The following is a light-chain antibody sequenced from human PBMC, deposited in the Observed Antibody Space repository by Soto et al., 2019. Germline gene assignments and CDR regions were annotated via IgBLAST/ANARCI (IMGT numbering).Light chain of an antibody. CDR2: GHS. J-gene: IGLJ3*02. CDR3: QVWDSTSYHPGVV. CDR1: SSNIGAGYD. V-gene: IGLV1-40*01. Sequence: QSVLTQPPSVSGAPGQRVTITCTGSSSNIGAGYDVHWYQQFPGTAPKLLIYGHSNRPSGVPDRFSGSNSGNTATLTISRVEAGDEADFYCQVWDSTSYHPGVVFGGGTQLTVL.